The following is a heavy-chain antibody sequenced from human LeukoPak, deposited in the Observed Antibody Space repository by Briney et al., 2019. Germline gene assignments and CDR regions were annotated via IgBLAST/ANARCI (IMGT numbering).Heavy chain of an antibody. D-gene: IGHD3-10*01. J-gene: IGHJ6*02. CDR3: ARVRYGSGSYYNAMDV. Sequence: SETLSLTCTVSGGSISSYYWSWIRQPPGKGLEWIGYIHYSGSTNYDPSLKSRVTISVDTSKNQFSLKLSSVTAADTAVYHCARVRYGSGSYYNAMDVWGQGTTATVSS. CDR1: GGSISSYY. V-gene: IGHV4-59*01. CDR2: IHYSGST.